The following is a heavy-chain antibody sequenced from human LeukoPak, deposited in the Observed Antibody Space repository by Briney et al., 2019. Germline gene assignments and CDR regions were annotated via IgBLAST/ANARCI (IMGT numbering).Heavy chain of an antibody. J-gene: IGHJ1*01. Sequence: PGGSLRPSCAASGFSFNTYGMHWVRQGPGKGLEWVAVISYDGSNKWYADSVKGRFTISRDNSKNTLYLQMNSLRPEDTAVYFCAKDLNTYRYDSRDLQHWGQGTLVTVSS. CDR1: GFSFNTYG. CDR3: AKDLNTYRYDSRDLQH. D-gene: IGHD3-22*01. CDR2: ISYDGSNK. V-gene: IGHV3-30*18.